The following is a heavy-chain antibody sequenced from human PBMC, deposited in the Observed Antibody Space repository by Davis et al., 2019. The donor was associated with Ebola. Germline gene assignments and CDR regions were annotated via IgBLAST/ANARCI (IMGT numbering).Heavy chain of an antibody. CDR1: GFDFSYHR. CDR3: ARERRGRDGYSFPPYYYYYIDL. J-gene: IGHJ6*03. D-gene: IGHD5-24*01. V-gene: IGHV3-48*02. CDR2: IATSAT. Sequence: PGGSLRLSCAASGFDFSYHRMNWVRQVPGKGLEWLSYIATSATDYADSVKGRFTISRDNAQNSLYLQMNNLRDEDTAVYYCARERRGRDGYSFPPYYYYYIDLWGKGTTVTVSS.